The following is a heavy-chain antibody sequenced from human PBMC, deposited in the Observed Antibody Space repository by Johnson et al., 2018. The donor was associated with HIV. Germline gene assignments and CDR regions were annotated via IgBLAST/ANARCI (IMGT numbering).Heavy chain of an antibody. V-gene: IGHV3-9*01. Sequence: VQLVESGGGLVQPGRSLRLSCRASGFTFGDYAMHWVRQTPGKGLEWVSGISWHSGSIGYADSVKGRFTISRDNAKNSLYLQMNSLRAEDTAVYYCARDGSNVDAFDIWGQGTMVTVSS. J-gene: IGHJ3*02. CDR3: ARDGSNVDAFDI. CDR1: GFTFGDYA. CDR2: ISWHSGSI.